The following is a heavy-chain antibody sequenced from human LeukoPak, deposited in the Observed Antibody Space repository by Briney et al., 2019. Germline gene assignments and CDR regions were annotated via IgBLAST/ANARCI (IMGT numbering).Heavy chain of an antibody. D-gene: IGHD2-2*01. J-gene: IGHJ4*02. Sequence: ASVKVSCKASGYTFTGYYMHWVRQAPGQGLEWIGWITTNTGSPMYAQGFTGRFVFSLDTSVNMAYLQISSLKAGDTAVYYCARGPGPVEYWGQGTLVTVSS. CDR2: ITTNTGSP. V-gene: IGHV7-4-1*04. CDR1: GYTFTGYY. CDR3: ARGPGPVEY.